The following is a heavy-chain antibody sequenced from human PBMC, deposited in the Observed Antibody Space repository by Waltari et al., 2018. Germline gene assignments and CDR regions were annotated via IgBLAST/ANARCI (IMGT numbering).Heavy chain of an antibody. CDR2: INPNNGGT. J-gene: IGHJ3*01. Sequence: QVLLVQSGAEVKKPGASVKVSCMASGYTFTDSHLQWVRQAPGQGLEWMGWINPNNGGTNYAQKFQGRVTMTRDTSITTVYMELSRLRSDDTAVYYCARDTWAVDNSGYDVWGQGTMVTVSS. V-gene: IGHV1-2*02. D-gene: IGHD3-22*01. CDR3: ARDTWAVDNSGYDV. CDR1: GYTFTDSH.